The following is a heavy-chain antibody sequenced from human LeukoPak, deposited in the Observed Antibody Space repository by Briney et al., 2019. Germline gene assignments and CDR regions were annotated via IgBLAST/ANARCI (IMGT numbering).Heavy chain of an antibody. Sequence: SETLSLTCTVSGGSISSYYWSWIRQPAGKGLEWIGRIHTSGSTNYNPSLKSRVTMSVDTSKNQFSLKLSSVAAADTAVYYCARGSWWEPTSMFDYWGQGTLVTVSS. J-gene: IGHJ4*02. CDR1: GGSISSYY. V-gene: IGHV4-4*07. CDR2: IHTSGST. CDR3: ARGSWWEPTSMFDY. D-gene: IGHD1-26*01.